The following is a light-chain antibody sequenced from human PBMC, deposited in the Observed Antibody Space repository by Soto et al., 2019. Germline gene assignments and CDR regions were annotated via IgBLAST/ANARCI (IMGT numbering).Light chain of an antibody. CDR1: QDISNY. CDR2: DAS. J-gene: IGKJ3*01. Sequence: DIQMTQSPSSLSASVGDRVTITCQASQDISNYLNWYQQKPGKAPKRLIYDASNLATRVQSRFIRSNSRTEFTLSLSVLQPEDIATYYCQPYLNRLCFRPGNKVDIK. V-gene: IGKV1-33*01. CDR3: QPYLNRLC.